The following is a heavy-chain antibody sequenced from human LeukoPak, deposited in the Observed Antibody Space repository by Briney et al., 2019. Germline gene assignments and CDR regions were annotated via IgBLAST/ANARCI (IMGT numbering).Heavy chain of an antibody. D-gene: IGHD6-19*01. CDR1: GFTFSSYA. V-gene: IGHV3-23*01. Sequence: GGSLRLSCAASGFTFSSYAMSWVRQAPGKGLEWVSAISGSGGSTYYADSVKGWFTISRDNSKNTLNLQMNSLRAEDTAVYYCARVPYSSGWYGRGYYFDYWGQGTLVTVSS. J-gene: IGHJ4*02. CDR2: ISGSGGST. CDR3: ARVPYSSGWYGRGYYFDY.